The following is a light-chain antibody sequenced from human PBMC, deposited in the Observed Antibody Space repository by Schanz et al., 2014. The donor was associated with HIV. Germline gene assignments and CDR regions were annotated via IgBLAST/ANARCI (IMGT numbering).Light chain of an antibody. CDR2: DVS. J-gene: IGLJ1*01. Sequence: QSALTQPASVSGSPGQTITISCTGTSSDVGSSNLVSWYQQHPGKAPKLMIYDVSNRPSGVSNRFSGSKSGNTASLTISGLQAEDEADYYCSSYTSSSTLVFGTGTKLTVL. CDR1: SSDVGSSNL. CDR3: SSYTSSSTLV. V-gene: IGLV2-14*02.